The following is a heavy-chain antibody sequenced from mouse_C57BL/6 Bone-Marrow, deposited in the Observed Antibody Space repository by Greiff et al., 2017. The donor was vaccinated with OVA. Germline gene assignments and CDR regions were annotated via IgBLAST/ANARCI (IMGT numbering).Heavy chain of an antibody. V-gene: IGHV1-22*01. D-gene: IGHD2-12*01. J-gene: IGHJ3*01. CDR1: GYTFPDYN. CDR3: ARSYYSPWFAY. CDR2: INPNNGVT. Sequence: VQLQHSGPELVKPGASVKMSCKASGYTFPDYNMHWVKQSHGKSLEWIGYINPNNGVTSYNHKLKGKATFTVNNSSSTAYMELRSLKSEDSAVYYCARSYYSPWFAYWGQGTLVTVSA.